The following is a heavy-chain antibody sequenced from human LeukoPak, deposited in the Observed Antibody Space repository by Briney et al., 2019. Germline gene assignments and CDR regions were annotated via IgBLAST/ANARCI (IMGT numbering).Heavy chain of an antibody. D-gene: IGHD1-26*01. J-gene: IGHJ3*02. Sequence: PGGSLRLSCVASGFMFSGYWMSWVRQTPGKGLEWVSSISSSSSYIHYADSVKGRFTISRDNAKNSLYLQMNSLRAEDTAVYFCARGSGSYVSGDAFDIWGQGTMVTVSS. V-gene: IGHV3-21*01. CDR1: GFMFSGYW. CDR3: ARGSGSYVSGDAFDI. CDR2: ISSSSSYI.